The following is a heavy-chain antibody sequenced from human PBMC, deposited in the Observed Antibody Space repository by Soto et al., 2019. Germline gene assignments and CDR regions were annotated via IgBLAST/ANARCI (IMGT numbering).Heavy chain of an antibody. CDR1: GGSISGYC. V-gene: IGHV4-4*07. CDR3: ARDQDSSGYYYSYYYYGMDV. D-gene: IGHD3-22*01. Sequence: SETLSLTCTVSGGSISGYCWSWIRQPAGKGLEWIGRIYTSGSTNYNPSLESRVTMSVDTSKNQFSLKLSSVTAADTAVYYCARDQDSSGYYYSYYYYGMDVWGQGTTVTVSS. CDR2: IYTSGST. J-gene: IGHJ6*02.